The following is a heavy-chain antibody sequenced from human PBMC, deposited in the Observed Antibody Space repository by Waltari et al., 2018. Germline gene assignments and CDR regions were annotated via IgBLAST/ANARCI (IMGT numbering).Heavy chain of an antibody. Sequence: QVQLPESGPGLVRPSETLSLTCTVSGGSMSTSYRSWIRQPPGKGLEWIGYLYYSGSTGYNPSLKSRVTMSLDTSKNQFSLNLTSVPAADTAVYYCARSTPGLFVDVWGQGTTVTVSS. V-gene: IGHV4-59*01. J-gene: IGHJ6*02. CDR1: GGSMSTSY. CDR2: LYYSGST. CDR3: ARSTPGLFVDV. D-gene: IGHD2-2*01.